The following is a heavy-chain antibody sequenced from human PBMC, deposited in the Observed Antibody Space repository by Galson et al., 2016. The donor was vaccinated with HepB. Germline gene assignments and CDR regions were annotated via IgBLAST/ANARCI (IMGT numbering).Heavy chain of an antibody. Sequence: CAISGDSVSSDSAAWTWVRQSPSRGLEHLGRIYYRSTWHNDYAVSVKSRVTIEPDTPKNQFSVHLKDVTPEDTAVYYCARVVAATSRPFYHGLDVWGQGTAVTGTS. D-gene: IGHD6-19*01. CDR2: IYYRSTWHN. CDR1: GDSVSSDSAA. V-gene: IGHV6-1*01. J-gene: IGHJ6*02. CDR3: ARVVAATSRPFYHGLDV.